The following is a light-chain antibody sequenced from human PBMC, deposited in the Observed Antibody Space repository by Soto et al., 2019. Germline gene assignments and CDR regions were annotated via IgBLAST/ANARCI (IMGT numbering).Light chain of an antibody. CDR3: AAWDDSLSGRE. CDR2: RNN. CDR1: SSNIGSNY. Sequence: QSVLTQPPSASGTPGQRVTISCSGSSSNIGSNYVYWYQQLPGTAPKLLIYRNNQWPSGVPDRFSGSKSGTSASLAISGLRSEDEADYYCAAWDDSLSGREFGGGTKVTVL. V-gene: IGLV1-47*01. J-gene: IGLJ2*01.